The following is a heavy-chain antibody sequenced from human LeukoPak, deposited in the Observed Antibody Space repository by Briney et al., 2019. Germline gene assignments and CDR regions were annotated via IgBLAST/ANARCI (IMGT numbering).Heavy chain of an antibody. J-gene: IGHJ3*01. Sequence: GASVKVSCKASGDNFSNYVITWVRQAPGQGLEWMGRIIPTFDVANSAQKFKGRVTITADKSTNTAHLELSSLRSEDTAAYYCAREGVYSPDPSSYHRRAFDVWGKGTLVIVSS. V-gene: IGHV1-69*04. D-gene: IGHD3-16*02. CDR2: IIPTFDVA. CDR1: GDNFSNYV. CDR3: AREGVYSPDPSSYHRRAFDV.